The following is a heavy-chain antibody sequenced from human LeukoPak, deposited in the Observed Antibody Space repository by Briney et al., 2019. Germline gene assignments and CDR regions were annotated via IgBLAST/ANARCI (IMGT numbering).Heavy chain of an antibody. CDR2: IYYSGIT. CDR1: GGSVSSGSHY. V-gene: IGHV4-39*01. Sequence: SETLSLTCIVSGGSVSSGSHYWAWIRQPPGMGLEWVGSIYYSGITYYSPSLKSRVTISKDTSKNQFSLNLSSVTATDTAVYYCARGENVASAGIEFWGQGNLVTVSS. CDR3: ARGENVASAGIEF. D-gene: IGHD6-13*01. J-gene: IGHJ4*02.